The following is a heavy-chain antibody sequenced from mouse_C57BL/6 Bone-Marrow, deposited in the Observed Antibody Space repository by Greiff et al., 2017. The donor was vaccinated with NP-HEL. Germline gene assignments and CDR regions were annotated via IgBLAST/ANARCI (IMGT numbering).Heavy chain of an antibody. D-gene: IGHD2-10*02. CDR2: IRNKANGYTT. Sequence: EVQVVESGGGLVQPGGSLSLSCAASGFTFTDYYMSWVRQPPGKALEWLGFIRNKANGYTTEYSASVKGRFTISRDNSQSILYLQMNALRAEDSATYYCARYTSPSSYWYFDVWGTGTTVTVSS. CDR1: GFTFTDYY. V-gene: IGHV7-3*01. CDR3: ARYTSPSSYWYFDV. J-gene: IGHJ1*03.